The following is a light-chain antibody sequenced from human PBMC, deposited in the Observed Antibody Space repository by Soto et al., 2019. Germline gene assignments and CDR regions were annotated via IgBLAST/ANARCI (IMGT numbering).Light chain of an antibody. V-gene: IGKV1-5*01. J-gene: IGKJ4*01. Sequence: DIQMPQSPSTLSASVGSTVTVTCRASQSVSGWLAWYQQKPGEAPKLLIYDASSLESGAPSRFSGSGSGTECTRTISSLQPDDFATYYCQQYNSYYVGGGTKVDIK. CDR2: DAS. CDR1: QSVSGW. CDR3: QQYNSYY.